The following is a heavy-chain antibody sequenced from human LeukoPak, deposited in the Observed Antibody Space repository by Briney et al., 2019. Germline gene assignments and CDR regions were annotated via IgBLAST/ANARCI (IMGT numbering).Heavy chain of an antibody. Sequence: GGSLRLSCAASGFTFSSYGMQWVRQAPGKGLEWVAFIGFDGRNKNYADSVKGRFTISRDNAKNSLYLQMNSLRPEDTALYYCATNGGGDSGYGNFDYWGQGTLVTVSS. D-gene: IGHD5-12*01. V-gene: IGHV3-30*02. J-gene: IGHJ4*02. CDR1: GFTFSSYG. CDR3: ATNGGGDSGYGNFDY. CDR2: IGFDGRNK.